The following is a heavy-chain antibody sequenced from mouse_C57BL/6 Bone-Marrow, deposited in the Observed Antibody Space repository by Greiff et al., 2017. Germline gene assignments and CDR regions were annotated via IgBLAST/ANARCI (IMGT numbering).Heavy chain of an antibody. Sequence: VQLQQPGAELVRPGSSVKLSCKASGYTFTSYWMHWVKQRPIQGLEWIGNIDPSDSETHYNQKFKDKATLTVDKSSSTAYMQLSSLTSEDAAVYYCARGEGWLLVDYWGQGTTLTVSS. V-gene: IGHV1-52*01. J-gene: IGHJ2*01. CDR2: IDPSDSET. CDR1: GYTFTSYW. CDR3: ARGEGWLLVDY. D-gene: IGHD2-3*01.